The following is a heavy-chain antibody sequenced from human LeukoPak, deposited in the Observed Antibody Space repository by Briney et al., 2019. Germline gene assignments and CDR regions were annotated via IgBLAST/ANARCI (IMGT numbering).Heavy chain of an antibody. Sequence: PSETLSLTCTVSGYSISSGYYWGWIRQPPGKGLEWIGNIYYSGSTYYNPSLKSRVTMSVDTSKNQFSLKLSSVTAADTAVYYCARDRTNLGVFDYWGQGTLVTVSS. D-gene: IGHD3-16*01. V-gene: IGHV4-38-2*02. CDR2: IYYSGST. CDR3: ARDRTNLGVFDY. CDR1: GYSISSGYY. J-gene: IGHJ4*02.